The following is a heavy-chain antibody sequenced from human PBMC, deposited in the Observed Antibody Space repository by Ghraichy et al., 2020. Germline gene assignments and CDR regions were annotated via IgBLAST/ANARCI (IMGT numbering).Heavy chain of an antibody. CDR1: GGSFSGYY. D-gene: IGHD1-1*01. V-gene: IGHV4-34*01. Sequence: SETLSLTCAVYGGSFSGYYWSWIRQPPGKGLEWIGEINHSGSTNSNPSLKSRVTISVDTSKNQFSLKLSSVTAADTAVYFCARGGGFGTGPSPLLYWGQGTRFTLPS. CDR2: INHSGST. CDR3: ARGGGFGTGPSPLLY. J-gene: IGHJ4*02.